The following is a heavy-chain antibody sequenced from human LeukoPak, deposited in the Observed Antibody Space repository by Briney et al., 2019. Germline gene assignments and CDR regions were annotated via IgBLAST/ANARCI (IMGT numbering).Heavy chain of an antibody. CDR2: IYYSGST. Sequence: PSETLSLTCTVSGGSISSGGYYWSWIRQHPGKGLEWIGYIYYSGSTYYNPSLKSRVTISVDTSKNQFSLKLSSVTAADTAAYYCARDSEFYYGSGSYWDAFDIWGQGTMVTVSS. V-gene: IGHV4-31*03. CDR3: ARDSEFYYGSGSYWDAFDI. J-gene: IGHJ3*02. D-gene: IGHD3-10*01. CDR1: GGSISSGGYY.